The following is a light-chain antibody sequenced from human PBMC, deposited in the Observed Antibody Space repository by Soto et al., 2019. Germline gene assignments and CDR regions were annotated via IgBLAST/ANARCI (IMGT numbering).Light chain of an antibody. V-gene: IGKV3-20*01. Sequence: EIVLTQSPGTLSLSPGERATLSCRASQSVSSNYLAWYQQKPGQAPRLLIYGASSRATGIPDRFSGSGSVTDFTLAISRLEPEDLALYYCQQYGSSPWTFGLGTTVEI. CDR3: QQYGSSPWT. J-gene: IGKJ1*01. CDR1: QSVSSNY. CDR2: GAS.